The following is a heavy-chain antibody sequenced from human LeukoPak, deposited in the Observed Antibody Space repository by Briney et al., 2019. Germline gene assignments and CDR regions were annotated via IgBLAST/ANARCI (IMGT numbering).Heavy chain of an antibody. Sequence: SETLSLTCAVYGGSFSGYYWGWIRQPPGKGLEWIGEINHSGSTNYNPSLKSRVTISVDTSKNQFSLKLSSVTAADTAVYYCARPYCSSTSCYGVTDVWGKGTTVTVSS. V-gene: IGHV4-34*01. CDR1: GGSFSGYY. CDR3: ARPYCSSTSCYGVTDV. J-gene: IGHJ6*04. D-gene: IGHD2-2*01. CDR2: INHSGST.